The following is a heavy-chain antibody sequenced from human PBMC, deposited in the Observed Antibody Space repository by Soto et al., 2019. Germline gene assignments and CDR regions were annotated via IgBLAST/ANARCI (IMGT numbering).Heavy chain of an antibody. Sequence: QVQLVQSGAEVKKPGSSVKVSCKASGDIFDTNTLSWVRQAPGQGLEWLGRIIPVFGVTDYARKFQDRVIVTADISTNTAYMEMSSLRSEDTAVYYCMSLRGLDNSAYYLLEKFQHWGQGTLVTVPS. CDR2: IIPVFGVT. CDR3: MSLRGLDNSAYYLLEKFQH. CDR1: GDIFDTNT. V-gene: IGHV1-69*02. D-gene: IGHD3-22*01. J-gene: IGHJ1*01.